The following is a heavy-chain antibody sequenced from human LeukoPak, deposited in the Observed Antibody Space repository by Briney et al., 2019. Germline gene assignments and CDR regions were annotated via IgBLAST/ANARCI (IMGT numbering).Heavy chain of an antibody. CDR1: GFAFSSFG. CDR3: AKVYYHGSGNYYRSFDY. Sequence: PGGSLRLSCEASGFAFSSFGMSWVRQGPGKGLEWVSAISGSGTDTFYEDSLKGRFTISRENAKKTVYLQMNSLRGEDTALYYCAKVYYHGSGNYYRSFDYWGQGTLVTVSS. D-gene: IGHD3-10*01. CDR2: ISGSGTDT. V-gene: IGHV3-23*01. J-gene: IGHJ4*02.